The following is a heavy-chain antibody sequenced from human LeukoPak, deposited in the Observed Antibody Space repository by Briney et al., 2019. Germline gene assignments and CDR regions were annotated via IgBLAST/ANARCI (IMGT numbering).Heavy chain of an antibody. V-gene: IGHV3-23*01. CDR1: GFIFNNYG. Sequence: GFLRLSCAASGFIFNNYGLVWVRQAPGKGLEWVSAISNDGGGTTYADFVKGRFSVSRDNSKNTLFLQMNSLRAEDTALYYCAKGSSGYFFDLWGQGTLVTVSS. CDR2: ISNDGGGT. CDR3: AKGSSGYFFDL. J-gene: IGHJ4*02. D-gene: IGHD3-22*01.